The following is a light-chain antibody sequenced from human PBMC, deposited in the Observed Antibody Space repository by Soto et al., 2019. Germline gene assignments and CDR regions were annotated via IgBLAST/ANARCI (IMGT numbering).Light chain of an antibody. J-gene: IGLJ1*01. V-gene: IGLV2-14*01. CDR2: DVS. CDR3: SSYTINSTLV. Sequence: QSVLTQPASVSGSPGQSITVSRTGTSSDIGVYNYVSWYQQHPGKAPKVMIYDVSNRPSGVSNRFSGSKSGNTASLTISGLQADDEADYYCSSYTINSTLVFGTGTKLTVL. CDR1: SSDIGVYNY.